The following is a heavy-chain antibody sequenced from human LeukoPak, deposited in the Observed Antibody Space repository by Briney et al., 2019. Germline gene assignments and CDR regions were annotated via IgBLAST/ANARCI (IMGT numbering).Heavy chain of an antibody. Sequence: GSLRLSCAASGFTFSSYSMNWVRQAPGKGLEWVSYISSSSSTIYYADSVKGRFTISRDNAKNSLYLQMNSLRAEDTAVYYCARELITFSEYYYYGMDVWGQGTTVTVSS. V-gene: IGHV3-48*01. CDR3: ARELITFSEYYYYGMDV. D-gene: IGHD3-3*02. CDR1: GFTFSSYS. CDR2: ISSSSSTI. J-gene: IGHJ6*02.